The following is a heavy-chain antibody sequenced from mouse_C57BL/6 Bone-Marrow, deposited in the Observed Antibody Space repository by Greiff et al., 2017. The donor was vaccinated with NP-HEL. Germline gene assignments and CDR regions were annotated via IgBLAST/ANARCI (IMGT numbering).Heavy chain of an antibody. CDR1: GFNIKDDY. CDR2: IDPENGDT. Sequence: VQLKESGAELVRPGASVKLSCTVSGFNIKDDYMHWVKQRPEQGLEWIGWIDPENGDTEYASKFQGKATITADTSSNNAYLQLSSLTSEDTAVYYCTTGGSSPYAMDYWGQGTSVTVSS. J-gene: IGHJ4*01. CDR3: TTGGSSPYAMDY. V-gene: IGHV14-4*01. D-gene: IGHD1-1*01.